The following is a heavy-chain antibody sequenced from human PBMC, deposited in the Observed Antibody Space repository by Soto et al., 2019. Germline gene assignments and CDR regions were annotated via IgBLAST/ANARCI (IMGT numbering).Heavy chain of an antibody. D-gene: IGHD6-13*01. CDR3: ARHPERIAQIGWFDP. CDR1: GLTFSTYA. CDR2: ISSSSSTI. Sequence: HPARSLRLSCTASGLTFSTYALSWVRQAPGKGLECVSTISSSSSTIYYADSVKGRFTISRDNAKNSLYLQMISLRAEDTAVYYCARHPERIAQIGWFDPWGQGTLVTVSS. V-gene: IGHV3-48*01. J-gene: IGHJ5*02.